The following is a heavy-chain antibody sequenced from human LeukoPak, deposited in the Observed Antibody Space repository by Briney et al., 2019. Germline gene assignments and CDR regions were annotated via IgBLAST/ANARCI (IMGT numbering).Heavy chain of an antibody. D-gene: IGHD3-22*01. V-gene: IGHV3-74*01. CDR3: ARGGDSSGYYPYDS. J-gene: IGHJ4*02. CDR1: GFMFSSYW. Sequence: GGSLRLSCAASGFMFSSYWMHWVRQAPGKGLLWVSHTNNDGSGTKYADSVKGRFTISRDNAQNTLYLQMNSLTAEDTAVYYCARGGDSSGYYPYDSWGQGTLVTVSS. CDR2: TNNDGSGT.